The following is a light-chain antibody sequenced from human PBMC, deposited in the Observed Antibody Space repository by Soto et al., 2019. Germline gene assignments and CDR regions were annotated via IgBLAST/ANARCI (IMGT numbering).Light chain of an antibody. CDR2: GAS. CDR1: QSVASN. Sequence: EIVMTQSPASLSVSPGDGATLSCRASQSVASNVAWYPQKPGQGPRLLIHGASTRAVGVPARFSGSGSGTDFTITISSLQAEDFAVDYCQQYHNWPPQYTFGQGTKLQIK. CDR3: QQYHNWPPQYT. J-gene: IGKJ2*01. V-gene: IGKV3-15*01.